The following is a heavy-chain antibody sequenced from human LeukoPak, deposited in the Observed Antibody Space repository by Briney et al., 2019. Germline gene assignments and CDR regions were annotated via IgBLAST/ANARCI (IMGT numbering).Heavy chain of an antibody. J-gene: IGHJ4*02. V-gene: IGHV1-69*01. Sequence: VASVKVSCKASGGTFSGYAISWVRQAPGQGLEWMGGIIPIFGTANYAQKFQGRVTITADESTSTAYMELSSLRSEDTAVYYCARRERGYSYVNRDYWGQGTLVTVSS. CDR3: ARRERGYSYVNRDY. CDR2: IIPIFGTA. CDR1: GGTFSGYA. D-gene: IGHD5-18*01.